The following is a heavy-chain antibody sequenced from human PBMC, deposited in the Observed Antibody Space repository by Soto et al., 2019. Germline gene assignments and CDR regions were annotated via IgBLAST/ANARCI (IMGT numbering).Heavy chain of an antibody. CDR1: GFSFRTYS. CDR2: ISSTSATT. CDR3: ARVGGLPGHSSSAMGY. D-gene: IGHD6-13*01. Sequence: GGSLRLSCAASGFSFRTYSMNWVRQAPGKGLEWISFISSTSATTHYADSVKGRFTSSRDNAKNSLYLQMDSLRDEDTAVYYCARVGGLPGHSSSAMGYWGQGT. V-gene: IGHV3-48*02. J-gene: IGHJ4*02.